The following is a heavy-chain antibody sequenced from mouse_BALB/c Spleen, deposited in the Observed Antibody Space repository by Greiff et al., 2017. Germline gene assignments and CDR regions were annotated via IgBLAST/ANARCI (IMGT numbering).Heavy chain of an antibody. D-gene: IGHD2-10*02. V-gene: IGHV1-7*01. Sequence: QVQLQQSGADLVKPGASVKMSCKASGYTFTSYWMHWVKQRPGQGLEWIGYINPSTGYTEYNQKFKDKATLTADKSSSTAYMQLSSLTSEDSAVYDCAREYGNYGAWFAYWGQGTLVTVSA. CDR3: AREYGNYGAWFAY. CDR2: INPSTGYT. J-gene: IGHJ3*01. CDR1: GYTFTSYW.